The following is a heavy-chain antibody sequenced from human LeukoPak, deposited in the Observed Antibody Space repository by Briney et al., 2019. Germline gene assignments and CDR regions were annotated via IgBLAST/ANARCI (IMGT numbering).Heavy chain of an antibody. Sequence: GGSLRLSCTASGFTFSSYSMNWVRQAPGKGLEWVSSIMSSMSYIYYADSVKGRFTISRDNAKHSPELQKNIRRAEGTAVSYCARAHNWKYGTFDYWGQGTLVTVSS. CDR2: IMSSMSYI. V-gene: IGHV3-21*01. D-gene: IGHD1-7*01. CDR1: GFTFSSYS. J-gene: IGHJ4*02. CDR3: ARAHNWKYGTFDY.